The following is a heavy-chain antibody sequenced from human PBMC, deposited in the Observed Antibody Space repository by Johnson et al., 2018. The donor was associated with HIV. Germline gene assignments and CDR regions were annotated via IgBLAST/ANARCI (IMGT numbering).Heavy chain of an antibody. J-gene: IGHJ3*02. CDR1: GFTFSSYA. Sequence: QVQLVESGGGVVQPGRSLRLSCAASGFTFSSYAMHWVRQAPGKGLEWVAVISYDGSNKYYADSVKGRFTISRDNSKNTLYLQMNSLRAEDTAVYYCARDSGSWYHDAFDIWGRGTMVTVSS. V-gene: IGHV3-30-3*01. CDR2: ISYDGSNK. D-gene: IGHD6-13*01. CDR3: ARDSGSWYHDAFDI.